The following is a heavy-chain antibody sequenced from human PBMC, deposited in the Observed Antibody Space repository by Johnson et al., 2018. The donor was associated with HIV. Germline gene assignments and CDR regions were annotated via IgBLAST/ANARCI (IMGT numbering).Heavy chain of an antibody. V-gene: IGHV3-30*03. CDR2: ISYDANNK. Sequence: QVQLVESGGGVVQPGRSLRLSCAASGFTFSTYGMHWVRQAPGKGLEWVAVISYDANNKYYADSVTGRFTISRDNSKNTLYLQMNSLTTEDTAMYYCARVPFPRPTSPNYINDAFDIWGQGTMVTVSS. J-gene: IGHJ3*02. CDR3: ARVPFPRPTSPNYINDAFDI. CDR1: GFTFSTYG. D-gene: IGHD4-11*01.